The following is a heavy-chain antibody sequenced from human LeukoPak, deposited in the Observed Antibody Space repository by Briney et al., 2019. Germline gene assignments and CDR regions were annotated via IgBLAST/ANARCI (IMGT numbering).Heavy chain of an antibody. D-gene: IGHD3-22*01. CDR1: GFTFSSYA. Sequence: PGGSLRLSCAASGFTFSSYAMTWVRQAPGKGLEWVSAISGSGGSTYYADSVRGRFTISRDNSKNTLYLQMNSLRAEDTAIYYCAKDHRYYDSSGYYGLDYRGQGTLVTVSS. CDR3: AKDHRYYDSSGYYGLDY. CDR2: ISGSGGST. J-gene: IGHJ4*02. V-gene: IGHV3-23*01.